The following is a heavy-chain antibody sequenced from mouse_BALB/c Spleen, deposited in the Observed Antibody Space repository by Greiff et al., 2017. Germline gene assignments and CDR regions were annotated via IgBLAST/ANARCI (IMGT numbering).Heavy chain of an antibody. V-gene: IGHV1-7*01. D-gene: IGHD2-3*01. Sequence: QVQLQQSGAELAKPGASVKMSCKASGYTFTSYWMHWVKQRPGQGLEWIGYINPSTGYTEYNQKFKDKATLTADKSSSTAYMQLSSLTSEDSAVYYCARRGLLSMDYWGQGTSVTVSS. J-gene: IGHJ4*01. CDR3: ARRGLLSMDY. CDR2: INPSTGYT. CDR1: GYTFTSYW.